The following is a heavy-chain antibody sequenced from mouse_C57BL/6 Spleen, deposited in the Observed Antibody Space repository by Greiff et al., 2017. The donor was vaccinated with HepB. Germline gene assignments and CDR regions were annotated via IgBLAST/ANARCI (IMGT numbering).Heavy chain of an antibody. J-gene: IGHJ4*01. V-gene: IGHV1-63*01. CDR3: AVYGNYEYYAMDY. CDR2: IYPGGGYT. Sequence: QVQLKESGAELVRPGTSVKMSCKASGYTFTNYWIGWAKQRPGHGLEWIGDIYPGGGYTNYNEKFKGKATLTADKSSSTAYMQFSSLTSEDSAIYYCAVYGNYEYYAMDYWGQGTSVTVSS. D-gene: IGHD2-1*01. CDR1: GYTFTNYW.